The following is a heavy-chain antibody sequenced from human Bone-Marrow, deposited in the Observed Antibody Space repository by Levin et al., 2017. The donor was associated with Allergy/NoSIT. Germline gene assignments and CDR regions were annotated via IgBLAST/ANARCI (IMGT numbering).Heavy chain of an antibody. CDR2: ISYEGSKK. CDR1: GVGFSTYG. V-gene: IGHV3-30*03. D-gene: IGHD3-3*01. Sequence: GGSLRLSCVVSGVGFSTYGMHWVRQAPGKGLEWVALISYEGSKKFYADSVKGRFTISRDNSKNTLFLQMNSLTVEDTAMYYCARDAANFWNAYYLSWDSWGQGTLVTVSS. J-gene: IGHJ4*02. CDR3: ARDAANFWNAYYLSWDS.